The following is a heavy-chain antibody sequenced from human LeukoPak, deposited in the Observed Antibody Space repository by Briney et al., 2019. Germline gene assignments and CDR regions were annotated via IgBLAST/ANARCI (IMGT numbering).Heavy chain of an antibody. D-gene: IGHD1-26*01. CDR3: TREDRPYCPFAY. V-gene: IGHV4-4*02. CDR2: IAHDGTT. CDR1: GGSIDITNY. Sequence: SGTLSLTCGVSGGSIDITNYWSWVRQAPGKGLEWIGEIAHDGTTNYTPSLRSRVAMSFDRANNQFSLSLTSVTAADTAVYYCTREDRPYCPFAYWGQGVLVTVSS. J-gene: IGHJ4*02.